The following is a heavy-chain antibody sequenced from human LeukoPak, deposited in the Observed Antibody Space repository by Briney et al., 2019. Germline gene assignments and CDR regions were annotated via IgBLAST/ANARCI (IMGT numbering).Heavy chain of an antibody. D-gene: IGHD2-15*01. CDR3: ARDPGYCSGGSCPELDY. J-gene: IGHJ4*02. CDR1: GYTFTTFG. CDR2: ISGYNANS. V-gene: IGHV1-18*01. Sequence: ASVKVSCKASGYTFTTFGITWVRQAPGQGLEWMGWISGYNANSNYGQKLQGRVTMTTDTSTSTAYMELRSLTSDDTAVYYCARDPGYCSGGSCPELDYWGQGTLVTVSS.